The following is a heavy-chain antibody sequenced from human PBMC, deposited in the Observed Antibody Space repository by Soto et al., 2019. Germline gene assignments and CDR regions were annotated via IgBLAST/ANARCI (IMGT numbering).Heavy chain of an antibody. CDR3: ARDIVVVPAAIDPKYYYYYGMDV. V-gene: IGHV1-69*01. D-gene: IGHD2-2*02. CDR1: GGTFSSYA. J-gene: IGHJ6*02. Sequence: QVQLVQSGAEVKKPGSSVKVSCKASGGTFSSYAISLVRQAPGQGLEWMVGIIPIFGTANYAQKFQGRVTITSDESTSTAYMELSSLRSEDTAVYYCARDIVVVPAAIDPKYYYYYGMDVWGQGTTVTVSS. CDR2: IIPIFGTA.